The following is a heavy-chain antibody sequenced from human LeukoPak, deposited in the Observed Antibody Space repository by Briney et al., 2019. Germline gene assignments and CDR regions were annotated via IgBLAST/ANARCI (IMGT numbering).Heavy chain of an antibody. J-gene: IGHJ6*04. D-gene: IGHD4-17*01. Sequence: PGGSLRLSCAASGFTLSTYSMNWVRQAPGKGLEWVSSITSSSSYYADSVKGRFTISRDNAKNSLFLQMNSLRAEDTAVYFCARDPDPHDYGDYEGGFWYYYAMDVWGKGATVTVSS. CDR1: GFTLSTYS. V-gene: IGHV3-21*01. CDR2: ITSSSSY. CDR3: ARDPDPHDYGDYEGGFWYYYAMDV.